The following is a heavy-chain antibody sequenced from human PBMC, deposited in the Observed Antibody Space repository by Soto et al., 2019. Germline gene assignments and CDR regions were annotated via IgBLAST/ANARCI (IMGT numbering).Heavy chain of an antibody. Sequence: QVQLQESGPGLVKPSQTLSLTCTISGCSISSGDYYWSWIRHPPGKGLEWIGSIYYSGRTNYNPSLKSRLNISLDTSTNQFSLKLSSVTAADTAVYYCARMGLHLGELSRNWFDPWGQGTLVTVSS. CDR1: GCSISSGDYY. CDR2: IYYSGRT. CDR3: ARMGLHLGELSRNWFDP. V-gene: IGHV4-30-4*08. J-gene: IGHJ5*02. D-gene: IGHD3-16*02.